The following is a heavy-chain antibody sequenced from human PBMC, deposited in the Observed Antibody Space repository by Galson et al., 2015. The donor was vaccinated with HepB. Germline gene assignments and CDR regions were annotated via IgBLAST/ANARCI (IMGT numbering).Heavy chain of an antibody. J-gene: IGHJ2*01. CDR2: ISSDGDKT. V-gene: IGHV3-23*01. Sequence: SLRLSCAASGLTFRTYVMSWVRQAPGEGLEWVSAISSDGDKTFYADSVKGRFTISRDNSISTLFLQLSDVRVDDTATYYCAKGSVSWYRHLDLWGRGTLVAVSS. CDR3: AKGSVSWYRHLDL. CDR1: GLTFRTYV. D-gene: IGHD6-13*01.